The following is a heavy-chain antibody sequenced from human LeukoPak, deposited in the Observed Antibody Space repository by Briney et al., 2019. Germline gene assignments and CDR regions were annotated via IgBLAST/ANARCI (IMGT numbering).Heavy chain of an antibody. Sequence: SETLSLTCTVSGGSISSGSYYWTWIRQPAGKGLEWIGRIYTSGSTNYNPSLKSRVTMSVDTSKNQFSLKLRSVTAADTAVYYCARERAYYDILPRWFDPWGQGALVTVSS. CDR3: ARERAYYDILPRWFDP. CDR1: GGSISSGSYY. V-gene: IGHV4-61*02. D-gene: IGHD3-9*01. J-gene: IGHJ5*02. CDR2: IYTSGST.